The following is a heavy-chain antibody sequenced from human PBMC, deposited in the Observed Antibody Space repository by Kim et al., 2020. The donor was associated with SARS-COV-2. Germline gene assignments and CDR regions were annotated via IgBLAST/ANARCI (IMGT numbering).Heavy chain of an antibody. J-gene: IGHJ6*03. Sequence: KGRFTISRDNSKNSLYLQMNSLRTEDTALYYCAKDISVTTNDYYYYYMDVWGKGTTVTVSS. D-gene: IGHD1-1*01. V-gene: IGHV3-43*01. CDR3: AKDISVTTNDYYYYYMDV.